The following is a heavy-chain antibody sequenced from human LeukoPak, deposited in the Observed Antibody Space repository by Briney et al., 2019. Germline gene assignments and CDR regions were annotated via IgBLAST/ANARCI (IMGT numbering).Heavy chain of an antibody. D-gene: IGHD1-26*01. J-gene: IGHJ6*03. CDR3: ARAKRGSGAYMDV. CDR1: GGPISSYY. CDR2: IYYSGST. V-gene: IGHV4-59*13. Sequence: SETLSLICCVCGGPISSYYGSWIRQPRGKGLEWIGYIYYSGSTNYNPSLKSRVTISVDTSKNQFSLKLSSVTAADTAVYYCARAKRGSGAYMDVWGKGTTVTISS.